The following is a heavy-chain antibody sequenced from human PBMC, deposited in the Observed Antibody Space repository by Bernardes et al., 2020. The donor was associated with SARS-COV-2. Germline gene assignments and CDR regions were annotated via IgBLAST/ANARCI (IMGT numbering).Heavy chain of an antibody. Sequence: GGSLRLSCAASGFTFSSYAMHWVRQAPGKGLEWVANIWYDGSNKYYADSVKGRFTISRDNSKKTLYLQMTNLRADDTAVYYCARMAIPPGGTMGIEFLRFDSWGQGALVTVSS. CDR1: GFTFSSYA. V-gene: IGHV3-33*01. J-gene: IGHJ4*02. CDR2: IWYDGSNK. CDR3: ARMAIPPGGTMGIEFLRFDS. D-gene: IGHD2-2*01.